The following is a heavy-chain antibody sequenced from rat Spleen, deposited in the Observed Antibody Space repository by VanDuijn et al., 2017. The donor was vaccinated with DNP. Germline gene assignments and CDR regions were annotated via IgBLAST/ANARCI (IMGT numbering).Heavy chain of an antibody. D-gene: IGHD1-11*01. CDR2: ISYSGST. V-gene: IGHV3-1*01. CDR3: ARRGYGGYTGDYFDY. Sequence: EVQLQESGPGLVKPSQSLSLTCSVTGYSISYSNRWNWIRKFPGNKMEWIGHISYSGSTSYNPSLKSRISITRDTSKNQFFLQLNSVTTEDTATYYCARRGYGGYTGDYFDYWGQGVMVTVSS. CDR1: GYSISYSNR. J-gene: IGHJ2*01.